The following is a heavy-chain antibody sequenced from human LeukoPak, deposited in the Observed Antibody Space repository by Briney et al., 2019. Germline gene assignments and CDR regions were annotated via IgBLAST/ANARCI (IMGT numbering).Heavy chain of an antibody. Sequence: PRGSLRLSCAASGFTLSSYEMNWVRQAPGKGLEWVSYISSSGSTIYYADSVKGPFSLSRDKAKNSLYLHINSLRATDPALYYCARVGWLLIWGQGTMVTVSS. CDR3: ARVGWLLI. D-gene: IGHD5-24*01. V-gene: IGHV3-48*03. CDR2: ISSSGSTI. J-gene: IGHJ3*02. CDR1: GFTLSSYE.